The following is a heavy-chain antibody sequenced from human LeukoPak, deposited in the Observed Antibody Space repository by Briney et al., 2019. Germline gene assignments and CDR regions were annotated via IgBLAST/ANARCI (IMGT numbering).Heavy chain of an antibody. D-gene: IGHD3-10*01. V-gene: IGHV3-21*01. CDR3: ARDRYITMVRGVIQDY. CDR2: ISSSSSYI. J-gene: IGHJ4*02. CDR1: GFTFSSYS. Sequence: PGGSLRLSCAASGFTFSSYSMNWVRQAPGKGLEWVSSISSSSSYIYYADSVKGRLTISRDNAKNSLYLQMNSLRAEDTAVYYCARDRYITMVRGVIQDYWGQGTLVTVSS.